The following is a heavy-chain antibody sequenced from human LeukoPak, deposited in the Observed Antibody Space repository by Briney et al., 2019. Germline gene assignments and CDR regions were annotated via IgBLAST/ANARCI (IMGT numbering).Heavy chain of an antibody. J-gene: IGHJ2*01. CDR1: GGSISSDY. CDR2: IYTSGST. V-gene: IGHV4-4*07. D-gene: IGHD5-24*01. CDR3: ARVEMATTGGFYFDL. Sequence: SETLSLTCTVSGGSISSDYWSWIRQPAGKGLEWIGRIYTSGSTNYNPSLKSRVTMSVDTSKNQFSLKLSSVTAADTAVYYCARVEMATTGGFYFDLWGRGTLVTVSS.